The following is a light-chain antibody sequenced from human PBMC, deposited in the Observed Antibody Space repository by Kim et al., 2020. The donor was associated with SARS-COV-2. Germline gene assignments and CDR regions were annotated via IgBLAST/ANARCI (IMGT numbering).Light chain of an antibody. CDR2: GAT. Sequence: ESPGERASLSWKASQSVTNNLAWYQQRPGQAPRLLIYGATTRATGIPARFSGSGCGTEFTLSISSLQSEDFAVYYCQHYTNWPPYTFGQGTKLEI. J-gene: IGKJ2*01. V-gene: IGKV3-15*01. CDR1: QSVTNN. CDR3: QHYTNWPPYT.